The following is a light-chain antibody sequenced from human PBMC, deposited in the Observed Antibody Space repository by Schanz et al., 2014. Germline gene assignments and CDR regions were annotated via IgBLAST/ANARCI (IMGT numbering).Light chain of an antibody. Sequence: QSALTQPASVSGSPGQSITISCTGTSSDVGDFNFVSWYQQHPGKAPKLMIYEVSKRPSGVPDRFSGSKSGNTASLTISGLQAEDEADYYCASWDDSLNARVFGGGTKLTVL. V-gene: IGLV2-14*01. CDR2: EVS. CDR1: SSDVGDFNF. J-gene: IGLJ3*02. CDR3: ASWDDSLNARV.